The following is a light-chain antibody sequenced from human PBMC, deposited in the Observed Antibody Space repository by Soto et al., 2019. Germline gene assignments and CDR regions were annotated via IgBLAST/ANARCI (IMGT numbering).Light chain of an antibody. V-gene: IGKV2-28*01. J-gene: IGKJ2*01. CDR2: LGS. CDR3: MQALQLPMYT. CDR1: QSLLYSNGYNY. Sequence: DIVMTQSPLSLSVTPGEPASISCRSSQSLLYSNGYNYLDWYLQKPGQSPQLLIYLGSSRASGVPDRFSGSGAATDFTLKISRVEPEDVGVYYCMQALQLPMYTFGQGTKLEIK.